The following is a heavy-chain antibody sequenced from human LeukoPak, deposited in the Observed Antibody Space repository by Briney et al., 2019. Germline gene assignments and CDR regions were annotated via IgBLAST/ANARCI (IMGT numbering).Heavy chain of an antibody. Sequence: SETLSLTCTVSGGSISSSSYYWGWIRQPPGKGLEWIGSIYYSGSTYYNPSLKSRVTISVDTSKNQFSLKLSSVTAADTAVYYCARVIYCTNGVCWGTNNWFDPRGQGTLVTVSS. V-gene: IGHV4-39*07. CDR1: GGSISSSSYY. CDR3: ARVIYCTNGVCWGTNNWFDP. CDR2: IYYSGST. D-gene: IGHD2-8*01. J-gene: IGHJ5*02.